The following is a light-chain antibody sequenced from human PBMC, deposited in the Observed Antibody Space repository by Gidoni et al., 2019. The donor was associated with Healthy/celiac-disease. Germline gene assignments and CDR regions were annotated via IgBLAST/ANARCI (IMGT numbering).Light chain of an antibody. CDR1: ALPKQY. J-gene: IGLJ2*01. V-gene: IGLV3-25*03. CDR2: KDS. Sequence: SYELTQPTSVSVSPGQTARITFSGDALPKQYAYWYQQKPGQAPVLVIYKDSARPSGIPARFSGSSSGTTVTLTISGVQAEDEADYYCQSADSSGTYVVFGGGTKLTVL. CDR3: QSADSSGTYVV.